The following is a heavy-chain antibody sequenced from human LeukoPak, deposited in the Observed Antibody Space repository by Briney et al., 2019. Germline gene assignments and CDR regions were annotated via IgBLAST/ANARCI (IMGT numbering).Heavy chain of an antibody. D-gene: IGHD7-27*01. CDR1: GGTFSSHA. CDR3: ASGDFIHTYMSNPKV. CDR2: LIPLFGRP. J-gene: IGHJ3*01. Sequence: SVKVSCKASGGTFSSHAISWVRQAPGQGLEWMGGLIPLFGRPNYAQKFQGRVTITADESTSTVYMELDSVRSEDTAVYYCASGDFIHTYMSNPKVWDQGTMVIVSA. V-gene: IGHV1-69*01.